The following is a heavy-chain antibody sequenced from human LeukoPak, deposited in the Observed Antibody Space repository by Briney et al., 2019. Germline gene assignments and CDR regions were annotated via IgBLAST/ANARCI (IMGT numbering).Heavy chain of an antibody. V-gene: IGHV5-51*01. CDR1: GYSFTSYW. CDR2: IYPGDSDT. D-gene: IGHD3-22*01. J-gene: IGHJ5*01. CDR3: ARAAGVGVYYYDSSGWFDS. Sequence: GESLKISCKGSGYSFTSYWIGWVRQMPGKGLEWMGIIYPGDSDTRYSPSFQGQVTISADKSISTAYLQWSSLKASDTAMYYCARAAGVGVYYYDSSGWFDSWGQGTLVTVSS.